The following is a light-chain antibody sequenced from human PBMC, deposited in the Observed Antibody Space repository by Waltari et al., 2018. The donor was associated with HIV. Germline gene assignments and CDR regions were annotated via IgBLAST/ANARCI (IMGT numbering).Light chain of an antibody. Sequence: NFMLTQSHSVSESPGKTVSMTCTRSSGSIASNYVQWYQQRPGSAPTTVIYENDQRPSGVPDRFSGSIDSSSNSASLTISGLKTEDEADYYCQSYDSSNQVFGGGTKLTVL. V-gene: IGLV6-57*03. CDR3: QSYDSSNQV. CDR2: END. J-gene: IGLJ3*02. CDR1: SGSIASNY.